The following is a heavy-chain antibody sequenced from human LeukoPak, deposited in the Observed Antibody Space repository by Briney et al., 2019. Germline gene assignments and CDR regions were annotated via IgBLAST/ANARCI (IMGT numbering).Heavy chain of an antibody. Sequence: TAETLSLTCTVSGGSISSSSYYWGWIRQPPRKGLEWIGSIYYSGSTYYNPSLKSRVTISVDTSKNQFSLKLSSVTAADTAVYYCARAGVGSTLVIDYWGQGTLVTVSS. CDR3: ARAGVGSTLVIDY. CDR1: GGSISSSSYY. CDR2: IYYSGST. D-gene: IGHD2-2*01. V-gene: IGHV4-39*07. J-gene: IGHJ4*02.